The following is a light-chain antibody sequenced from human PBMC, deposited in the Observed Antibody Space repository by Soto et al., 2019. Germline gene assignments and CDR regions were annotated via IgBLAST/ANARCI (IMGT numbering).Light chain of an antibody. CDR1: SSDIGAYNS. Sequence: QSALTQPPSASGSPGQSVTISCTGTSSDIGAYNSVSWYQQHPGKAPRLMIYEVNKRPSGVPDRFSGSKSGYTASLTVSGLQTEDEAFYYCSSSAGIYHYLVFGGGTKVTVL. J-gene: IGLJ3*02. V-gene: IGLV2-8*01. CDR2: EVN. CDR3: SSSAGIYHYLV.